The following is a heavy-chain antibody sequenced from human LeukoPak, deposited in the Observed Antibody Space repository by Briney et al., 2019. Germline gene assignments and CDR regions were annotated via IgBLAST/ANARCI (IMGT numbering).Heavy chain of an antibody. CDR2: ISAYNGNT. J-gene: IGHJ5*02. Sequence: ASVKVSCKASGGTFTSYGISWVRQAPGQGLEWMGWISAYNGNTNYAQKLQGRVTMTTDTSTSTAYMELRSLRSDDTAVYYCARDLRDYDILTGYDNWFDPWGQGTLVTVSS. CDR3: ARDLRDYDILTGYDNWFDP. D-gene: IGHD3-9*01. V-gene: IGHV1-18*01. CDR1: GGTFTSYG.